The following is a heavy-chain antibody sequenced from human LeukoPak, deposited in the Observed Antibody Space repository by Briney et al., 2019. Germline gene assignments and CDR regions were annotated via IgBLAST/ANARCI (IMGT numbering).Heavy chain of an antibody. CDR1: GFTFGDYA. D-gene: IGHD3-10*01. CDR2: ISSSGSTI. CDR3: ARPSRDGSGIRFDY. Sequence: KAGGSLRLSCTASGFTFGDYAMSWFRQAPGKGLEWVSYISSSGSTIYYADSVKGRFTISRDNAKNSLYLQMNSLRAEDTAVYYCARPSRDGSGIRFDYWGQGTLVTVSS. V-gene: IGHV3-11*04. J-gene: IGHJ4*02.